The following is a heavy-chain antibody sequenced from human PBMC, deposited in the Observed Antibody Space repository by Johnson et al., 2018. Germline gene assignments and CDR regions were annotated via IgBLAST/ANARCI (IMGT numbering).Heavy chain of an antibody. CDR2: IYYSGST. J-gene: IGHJ6*03. CDR1: GGSISSYY. CDR3: ASTYSSSSFYYYYYYMDV. V-gene: IGHV4-59*01. Sequence: QVQLQESGPGLVKPSETLSLTCTVSGGSISSYYWSWIRQPPGKGLEWIGYIYYSGSTNYNPSLKSRVTISVDTSKNQFSLKLSSVAAADPAVYYCASTYSSSSFYYYYYYMDVWGKGTTVTVSS. D-gene: IGHD6-6*01.